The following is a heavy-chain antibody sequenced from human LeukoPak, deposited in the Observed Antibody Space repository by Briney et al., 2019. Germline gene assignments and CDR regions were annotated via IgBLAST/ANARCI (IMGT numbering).Heavy chain of an antibody. D-gene: IGHD3-10*02. CDR1: GYTFTGYY. J-gene: IGHJ6*02. CDR3: AREEVVIFGEYYYYYYGMDV. V-gene: IGHV1-2*02. CDR2: INPNSGGT. Sequence: GESLKISCKGSGYTFTGYYMHWVRQAPGQGLEWMGWINPNSGGTNYAQKFQGRVTMTRDTSISTAYMELSRLRSDDTAVYYCAREEVVIFGEYYYYYYGMDVWGQGTTVTVSS.